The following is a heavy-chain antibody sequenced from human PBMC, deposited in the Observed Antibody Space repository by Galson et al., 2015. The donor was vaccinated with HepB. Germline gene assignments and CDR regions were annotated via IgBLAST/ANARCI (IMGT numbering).Heavy chain of an antibody. CDR1: GYTFTSYA. D-gene: IGHD2-2*01. J-gene: IGHJ4*02. V-gene: IGHV7-4-1*02. CDR3: ARAFYCSSTSCYEPIDY. CDR2: INTNTGNP. Sequence: SVKVSCKAPGYTFTSYAMNWVRQAPGQGLEWMGWINTNTGNPTYAQGFTGRFVFSLDTSVSTAYLQISSLKAEDTAVYYCARAFYCSSTSCYEPIDYWGQGTLVTVSS.